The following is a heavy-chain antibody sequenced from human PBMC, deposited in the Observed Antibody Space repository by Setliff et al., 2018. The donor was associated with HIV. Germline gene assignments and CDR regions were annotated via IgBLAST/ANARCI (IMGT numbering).Heavy chain of an antibody. Sequence: ASVKVSCKASGYTFTSYGISWVRQAPGQGLEWMGWISPATDKTNYAQKLQGRLTMTTDTSTSTAYMDLRSLRSEDTAVYYCARDHDSSAYTYFDYWGQGTLVTVSS. CDR1: GYTFTSYG. J-gene: IGHJ4*02. D-gene: IGHD3-22*01. V-gene: IGHV1-18*01. CDR2: ISPATDKT. CDR3: ARDHDSSAYTYFDY.